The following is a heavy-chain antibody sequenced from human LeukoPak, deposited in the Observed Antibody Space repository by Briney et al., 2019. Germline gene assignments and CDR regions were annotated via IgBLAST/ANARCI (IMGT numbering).Heavy chain of an antibody. Sequence: SQTLSLTCTVSGGSITSGEYHWSWIRLPPGKGLEWIGYIYHRGSTYDNPSLKSRLTMSVDTSKNQFSLNLSSVTAADTAVYYCARVGVSNFHDTFDLWGQGTMVTVSS. CDR3: ARVGVSNFHDTFDL. D-gene: IGHD3-16*01. CDR1: GGSITSGEYH. CDR2: IYHRGST. V-gene: IGHV4-30-4*01. J-gene: IGHJ3*01.